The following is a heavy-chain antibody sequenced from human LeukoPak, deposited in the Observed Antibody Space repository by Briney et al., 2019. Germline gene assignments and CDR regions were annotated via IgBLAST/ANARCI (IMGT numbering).Heavy chain of an antibody. CDR3: ARDGNPFDY. V-gene: IGHV4-59*01. CDR2: IYYSGST. Sequence: SETLSLTCTVSGGSISSFYWSWIRQPPGKGLEWIGYIYYSGSTNYNPSLKSRVTISVDTSKNQFSLKLTSVTAADTAVYYCARDGNPFDYWGQGTLVTVSS. CDR1: GGSISSFY. J-gene: IGHJ4*02.